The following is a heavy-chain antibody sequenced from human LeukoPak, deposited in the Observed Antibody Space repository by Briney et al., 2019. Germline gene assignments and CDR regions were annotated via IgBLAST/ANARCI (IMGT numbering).Heavy chain of an antibody. D-gene: IGHD1-26*01. CDR2: ISGSSNDI. J-gene: IGHJ4*02. Sequence: GGSLRLSCADSEFTFRSYSMHWVRQAPGKGLEWVSSISGSSNDIYYADSVKGRFTISRDNSKNSLYLQMKSLRAEDTALYYCARRGYHDYSGFDYWGQGTLVTVSS. CDR1: EFTFRSYS. CDR3: ARRGYHDYSGFDY. V-gene: IGHV3-21*01.